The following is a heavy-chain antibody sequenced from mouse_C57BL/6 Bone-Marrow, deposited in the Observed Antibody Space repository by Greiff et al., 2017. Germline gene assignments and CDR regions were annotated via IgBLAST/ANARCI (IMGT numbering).Heavy chain of an antibody. D-gene: IGHD2-4*01. V-gene: IGHV1-64*01. Sequence: QVQLQQPGAELVKPGASVKLSCKASGYTFTNYWMHWVKQRPGQGLEWIGMMHPNGGSPDYNEKFKSEATLSVDKSSRTAYMELSSLTSEDSAVYYCARSYYYDDYTVDYGGRGTAVTVSS. CDR2: MHPNGGSP. CDR3: ARSYYYDDYTVDY. J-gene: IGHJ4*01. CDR1: GYTFTNYW.